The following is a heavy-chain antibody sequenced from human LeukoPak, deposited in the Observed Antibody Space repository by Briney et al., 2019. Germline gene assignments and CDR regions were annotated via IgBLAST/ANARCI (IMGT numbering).Heavy chain of an antibody. V-gene: IGHV3-23*01. D-gene: IGHD4-17*01. CDR2: ISGSGGST. J-gene: IGHJ4*02. CDR3: AQVLSGDYPFGLGY. Sequence: GGSLRLSCAASGFTFSSYAMSWVRQAPGKGLECVSAISGSGGSTYYADSVKGRLTISRDNPKHTLYLQINSLRAEETAVYYCAQVLSGDYPFGLGYWGPGTLVPVPS. CDR1: GFTFSSYA.